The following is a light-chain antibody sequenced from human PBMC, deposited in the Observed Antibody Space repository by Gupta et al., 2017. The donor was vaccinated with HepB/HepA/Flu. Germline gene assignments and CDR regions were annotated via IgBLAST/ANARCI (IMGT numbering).Light chain of an antibody. J-gene: IGKJ2*04. CDR1: QSGLYSSNNKNY. V-gene: IGKV4-1*01. Sequence: DIVMTQSPDSLAVSLGERATINCKSSQSGLYSSNNKNYLAWYQQKPGQPPKLLIYWASTRESGVPDRFSGRGSGTDFTLTISSLQAEDVAVYYCQQDHSTMCIFGQGTKLDIK. CDR3: QQDHSTMCI. CDR2: WAS.